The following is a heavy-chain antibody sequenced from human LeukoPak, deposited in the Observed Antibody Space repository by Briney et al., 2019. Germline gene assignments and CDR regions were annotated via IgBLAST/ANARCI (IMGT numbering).Heavy chain of an antibody. CDR3: ARNQEIDYYDSSGFYWGVEY. V-gene: IGHV3-48*01. D-gene: IGHD3-22*01. Sequence: PGGSLRLSCAGSGFTFSNYAMTWVRQAPGKGLEWVAYISGGGGTIYYADSVKGRFTISRDNAKNSLYLQMDSLRAEDTAVYYCARNQEIDYYDSSGFYWGVEYWGQGTLVTVSS. J-gene: IGHJ4*02. CDR2: ISGGGGTI. CDR1: GFTFSNYA.